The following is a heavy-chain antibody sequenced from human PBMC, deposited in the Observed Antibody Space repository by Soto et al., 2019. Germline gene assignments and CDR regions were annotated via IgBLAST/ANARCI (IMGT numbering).Heavy chain of an antibody. CDR3: ARDHPHSYGVYYFDY. CDR2: VYSSGST. D-gene: IGHD5-18*01. J-gene: IGHJ4*02. CDR1: GGSISSYY. V-gene: IGHV4-59*01. Sequence: SETLSLTCTVSGGSISSYYWTWIRQPPGKGLEWIGYVYSSGSTHYNPSLQSRVTISADTSKNQVSLKVNSVTAADTAVYYCARDHPHSYGVYYFDYWGQGTPVTVSS.